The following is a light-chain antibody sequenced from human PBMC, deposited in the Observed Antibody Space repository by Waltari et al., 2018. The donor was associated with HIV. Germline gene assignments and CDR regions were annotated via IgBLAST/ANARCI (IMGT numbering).Light chain of an antibody. CDR1: SSNTGSNH. V-gene: IGLV1-47*01. CDR2: SNY. CDR3: AVWDVSLNGRV. J-gene: IGLJ3*02. Sequence: QSVLSQPPSASGTPGERVTFSCSGSSSNTGSNHVYWYQQFPGTAPKLLIYSNYQRPSGVPDRFSGSKSGTSASLAISGLRSEDEADYYCAVWDVSLNGRVFGGGTKLTVL.